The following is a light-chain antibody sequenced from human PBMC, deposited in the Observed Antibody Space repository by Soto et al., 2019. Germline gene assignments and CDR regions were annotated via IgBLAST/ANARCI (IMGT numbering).Light chain of an antibody. CDR2: DVI. Sequence: QSALTQPASVSGSPGQSITISCTGTVSDVGGYTYVSWYQQHPGKAPKLLIYDVINRPSGVSNRFSGSKSGNTASLTISGLQSEDEADYYCGSFTSNHTLLFGGGTKLTVL. J-gene: IGLJ2*01. V-gene: IGLV2-14*01. CDR1: VSDVGGYTY. CDR3: GSFTSNHTLL.